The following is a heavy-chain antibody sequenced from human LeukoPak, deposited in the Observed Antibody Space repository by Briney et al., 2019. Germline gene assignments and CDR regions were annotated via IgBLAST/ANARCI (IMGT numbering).Heavy chain of an antibody. CDR3: AKALERRIYYYGMDV. J-gene: IGHJ6*02. D-gene: IGHD1-1*01. CDR1: GFTFDDYA. CDR2: ISWNSGSI. Sequence: PGGPLRLSCAASGFTFDDYAMHWVRHAPGKGLEWVSGISWNSGSIGYADSVKGRFTISRDNAKNSLYLQMNSLRAEDTALYYCAKALERRIYYYGMDVWGQGTTVTVSS. V-gene: IGHV3-9*01.